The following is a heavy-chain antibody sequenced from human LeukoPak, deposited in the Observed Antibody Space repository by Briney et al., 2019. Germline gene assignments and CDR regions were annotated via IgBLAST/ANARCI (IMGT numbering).Heavy chain of an antibody. V-gene: IGHV3-21*01. CDR3: ARSSSRLFYGMDV. J-gene: IGHJ6*02. CDR1: GFTFSSYS. D-gene: IGHD6-13*01. CDR2: ISSSSSYI. Sequence: GGSLRLSCAASGFTFSSYSMNWVRQAPGKGLEWVSSISSSSSYIYYADSVKGRFTISRDNAKNSLYLQMNSLRAEDTAVYYCARSSSRLFYGMDVWGQGTTVTVSS.